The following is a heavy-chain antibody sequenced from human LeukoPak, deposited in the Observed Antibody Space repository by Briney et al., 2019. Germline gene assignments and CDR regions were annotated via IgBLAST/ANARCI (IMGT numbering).Heavy chain of an antibody. Sequence: PGGSLRLSCAASGFTFSDYYMSWIRQAPGKGLEWISYISGSGGSTYYADSVKGRFTISRDNSKNTLYLQMNSLRAEDTAVYYCAKSLGGVIVTSFDYWGQGTLVTVSS. J-gene: IGHJ4*02. CDR2: ISGSGGST. D-gene: IGHD3-16*02. V-gene: IGHV3-23*01. CDR3: AKSLGGVIVTSFDY. CDR1: GFTFSDYY.